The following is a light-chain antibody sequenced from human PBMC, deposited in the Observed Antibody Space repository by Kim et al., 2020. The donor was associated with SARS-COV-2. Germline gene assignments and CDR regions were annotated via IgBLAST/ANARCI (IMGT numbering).Light chain of an antibody. CDR2: DVS. V-gene: IGLV2-14*03. J-gene: IGLJ2*01. Sequence: GQSITISCTGTSNDVGRYNYVSWFQQHPGKAPKLIIYDVSNRPSGVSNRFSGSKSGNTASLTISGLQAEDEADYYCSSYTSSSTVVFGGGTQLTVL. CDR1: SNDVGRYNY. CDR3: SSYTSSSTVV.